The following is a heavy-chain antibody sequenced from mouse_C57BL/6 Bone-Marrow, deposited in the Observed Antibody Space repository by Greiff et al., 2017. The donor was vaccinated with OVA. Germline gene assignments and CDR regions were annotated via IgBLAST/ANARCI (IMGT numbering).Heavy chain of an antibody. Sequence: EVQLVESGGGLVQPKGSLKLSCAASGFSFNTYAMNWVRQAPGKGLEWVARIRSKSNNYATYYADSVKDRFTISRDDSESMLYLQMNSLKTEDTAMYYCVRGDLLWSYAMDYWGQGTSVTVSS. CDR2: IRSKSNNYAT. CDR3: VRGDLLWSYAMDY. D-gene: IGHD2-1*01. V-gene: IGHV10-1*01. CDR1: GFSFNTYA. J-gene: IGHJ4*01.